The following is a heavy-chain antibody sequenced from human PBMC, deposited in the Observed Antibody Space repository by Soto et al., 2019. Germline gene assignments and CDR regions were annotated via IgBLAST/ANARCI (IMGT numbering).Heavy chain of an antibody. D-gene: IGHD3-10*01. CDR2: IYYSGST. CDR1: GGSISSGDYY. CDR3: ARAPRGNYGYPSYFDY. V-gene: IGHV4-30-4*02. J-gene: IGHJ4*02. Sequence: SETLSLTCTVSGGSISSGDYYWSWIRQPPGKGLEWIGYIYYSGSTYYNPSLKSRVTIPVDTSKNQFSLKLSSVTAADTAVYYCARAPRGNYGYPSYFDYWGQGTLVTVSS.